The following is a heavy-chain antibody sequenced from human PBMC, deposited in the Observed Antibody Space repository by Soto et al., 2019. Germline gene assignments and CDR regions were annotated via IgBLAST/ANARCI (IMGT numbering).Heavy chain of an antibody. D-gene: IGHD5-18*01. Sequence: PSETLYLTCTVSGGSISSGGYYWSWIRQHPGKGLEWIGYIYYSGSTYYNPSLKSRVTISVDTSKNQISLKLSSVTAADTAVYYCARRRGYSYGLDYWGQGTLVTVSS. CDR2: IYYSGST. J-gene: IGHJ4*02. CDR1: GGSISSGGYY. V-gene: IGHV4-31*03. CDR3: ARRRGYSYGLDY.